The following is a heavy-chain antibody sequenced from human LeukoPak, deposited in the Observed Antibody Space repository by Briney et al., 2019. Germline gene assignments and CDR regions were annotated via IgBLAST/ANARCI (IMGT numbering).Heavy chain of an antibody. CDR2: IIPIFGTA. D-gene: IGHD4-17*01. CDR1: GGTFSSYA. V-gene: IGHV1-69*06. Sequence: ASVKVSCKASGGTFSSYAISWVRQAPGQGLEWMGGIIPIFGTANYAQKFQGRVTITADKSTSTAYMELSSLRAEDTAVYYCAARGREAVTQFDYWGQGTLVTVSS. CDR3: AARGREAVTQFDY. J-gene: IGHJ4*02.